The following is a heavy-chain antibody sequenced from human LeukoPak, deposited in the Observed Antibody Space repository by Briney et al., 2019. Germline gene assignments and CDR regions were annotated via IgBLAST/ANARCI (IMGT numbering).Heavy chain of an antibody. CDR3: AREDYYDSSGYYEFDY. Sequence: PGGSLRLSCAASGFTFSSYSMNWVRQAPGKGLEWVSSISSSSSYIYYADSVKGRFTISRDNAKNSLYLQMDSLRAEDTAVYYCAREDYYDSSGYYEFDYWGQGTQVTVSS. V-gene: IGHV3-21*01. CDR2: ISSSSSYI. CDR1: GFTFSSYS. D-gene: IGHD3-22*01. J-gene: IGHJ4*02.